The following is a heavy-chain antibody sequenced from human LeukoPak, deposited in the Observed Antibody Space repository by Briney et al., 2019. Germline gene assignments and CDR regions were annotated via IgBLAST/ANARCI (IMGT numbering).Heavy chain of an antibody. CDR1: GFTFSSYA. D-gene: IGHD1-26*01. J-gene: IGHJ3*02. Sequence: SGGSLRLSCAASGFTFSSYAMSWVRQAPGKGLEWVSAISGSGGSTYYADSVKGRFTISRDNSKNTLYLQMNSLRAEDTAVYYCAKAISGSYYWYDAFDIWGQGTMVTVSS. CDR2: ISGSGGST. V-gene: IGHV3-23*01. CDR3: AKAISGSYYWYDAFDI.